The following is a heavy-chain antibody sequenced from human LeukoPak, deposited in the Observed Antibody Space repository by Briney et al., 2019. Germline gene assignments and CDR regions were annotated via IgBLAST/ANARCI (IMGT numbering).Heavy chain of an antibody. CDR2: IYYSGST. Sequence: PGGSLRLSCAASGFTFSDYYLSWIRQPPGKGLEWIGYIYYSGSTNYNPSLKSRVTISVDTSKNQFSLKLSSVTAADTAVYYCASTREYYDSSGYYQWGQGTLVTVSS. D-gene: IGHD3-22*01. CDR3: ASTREYYDSSGYYQ. V-gene: IGHV4-59*01. J-gene: IGHJ4*02. CDR1: GFTFSDYY.